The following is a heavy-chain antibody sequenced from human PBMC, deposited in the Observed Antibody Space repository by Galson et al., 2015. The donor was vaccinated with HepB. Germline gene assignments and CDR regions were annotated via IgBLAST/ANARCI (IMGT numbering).Heavy chain of an antibody. V-gene: IGHV3-30-3*01. D-gene: IGHD3-22*01. CDR1: GFTFGSYA. CDR2: ISYDGSNK. J-gene: IGHJ4*02. CDR3: ARAGSKANRGYSHY. Sequence: SLRLSCAASGFTFGSYAMHWVRQAPGKGLEWVAVISYDGSNKNYADSVNGRYTISRDSSKNTLYLQVNSLQADDTAVYYCARAGSKANRGYSHYWGQGTLVTGS.